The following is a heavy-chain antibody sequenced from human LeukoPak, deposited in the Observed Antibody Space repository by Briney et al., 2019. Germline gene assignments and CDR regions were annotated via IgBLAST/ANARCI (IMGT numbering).Heavy chain of an antibody. D-gene: IGHD3-3*01. CDR3: ARAGELYYDFWSGYYTIFDY. J-gene: IGHJ4*02. V-gene: IGHV1-18*01. Sequence: ASVKVSCKASGYTFTSYGISWVRPAPGQGLEWMGWISAYNGNTNYAQKLQGRVTMTTDTSTSTAYMELRSLRSDDTAVYYCARAGELYYDFWSGYYTIFDYWGQGTLVTVSS. CDR2: ISAYNGNT. CDR1: GYTFTSYG.